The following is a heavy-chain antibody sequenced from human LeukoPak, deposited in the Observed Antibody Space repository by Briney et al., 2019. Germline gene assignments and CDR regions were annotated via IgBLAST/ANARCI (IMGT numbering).Heavy chain of an antibody. CDR1: GFTFSSYG. Sequence: GGSLRLSCAASGFTFSSYGMHWVRQAPGKGLEWVAVISYDGSNKYYADSVKGRFTISRDNSKNTLYLQMNSLRAEDTAVYYCAKDHPTNGGSVDYFDYWGQGTLVTVSS. CDR2: ISYDGSNK. CDR3: AKDHPTNGGSVDYFDY. D-gene: IGHD2-15*01. V-gene: IGHV3-30*18. J-gene: IGHJ4*02.